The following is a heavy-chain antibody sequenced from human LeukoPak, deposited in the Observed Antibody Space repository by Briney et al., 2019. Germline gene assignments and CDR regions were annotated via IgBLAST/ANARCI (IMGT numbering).Heavy chain of an antibody. CDR2: INHSGST. D-gene: IGHD3-16*02. CDR1: GGSFSGYY. V-gene: IGHV4-34*01. CDR3: ARFALYDYVWGSYRERFDY. J-gene: IGHJ4*02. Sequence: SETLSLTCAVYGGSFSGYYWSWIRQPPGKGLEWIGEINHSGSTNYNPSLKSRVTISVDTSKNQFSLKLSSVTAADTAVYYCARFALYDYVWGSYRERFDYWGQGTLVTVSS.